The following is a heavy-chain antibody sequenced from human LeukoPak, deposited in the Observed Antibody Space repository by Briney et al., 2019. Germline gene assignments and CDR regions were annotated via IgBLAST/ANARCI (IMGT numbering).Heavy chain of an antibody. V-gene: IGHV1-69*13. J-gene: IGHJ5*02. CDR1: GGTFTSYA. CDR3: ARNLRLGGKWLDP. D-gene: IGHD3-16*01. Sequence: SVKVSCKTSGGTFTSYAINWVRQAPGQGLEWMGKIIPISGTTNYAQKFQGRVTFTADESTRTVYMELSSLRSEDTALYYCARNLRLGGKWLDPWGQGTLVTVSS. CDR2: IIPISGTT.